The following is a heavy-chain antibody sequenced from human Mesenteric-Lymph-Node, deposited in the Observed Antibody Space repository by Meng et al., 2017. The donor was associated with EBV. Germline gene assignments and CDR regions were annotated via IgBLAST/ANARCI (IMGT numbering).Heavy chain of an antibody. Sequence: QVQLQQSGPGLVKPSXXXXLXCDISGDSVSSSSAAWTWIRQSPSRGLEWLGRTYYRSKWYNDYAVFVKSRITINPDTSKNQFSLQLNSVTPEDTAVYYCARGATSVFDLWGRGTLVTVSS. CDR1: GDSVSSSSAA. CDR3: ARGATSVFDL. V-gene: IGHV6-1*01. CDR2: TYYRSKWYN. J-gene: IGHJ2*01.